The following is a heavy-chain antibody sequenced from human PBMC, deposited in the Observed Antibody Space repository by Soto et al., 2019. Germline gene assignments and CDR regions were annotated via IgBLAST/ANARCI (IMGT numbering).Heavy chain of an antibody. CDR2: ISGSGGTT. CDR1: GFDFSNYV. Sequence: EVELVESGGGLLQPGGSLRLSCAASGFDFSNYVMNWVRQAPGKGLEWVSGISGSGGTTYYADSVKGRFTISKDKSKNMLFLQVTSLRAEDTAKYYCAKSREGRWRQRAPTASFDSWGQGAQVTVS. V-gene: IGHV3-23*04. D-gene: IGHD3-10*01. J-gene: IGHJ4*02. CDR3: AKSREGRWRQRAPTASFDS.